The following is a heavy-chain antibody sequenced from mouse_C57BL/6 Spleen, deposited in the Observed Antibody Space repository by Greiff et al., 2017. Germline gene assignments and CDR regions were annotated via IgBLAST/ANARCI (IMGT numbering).Heavy chain of an antibody. CDR1: GYTFTDYN. CDR3: ARSRGGNYEAMDY. Sequence: EVQLQQSGPELVKPGASVKIPCKASGYTFTDYNMDWVKQSHGKSLEWIGDINPNNGGTSYNQKFKGKATLTVDKSSSTAYMELRSLTSEDTAVYYCARSRGGNYEAMDYWGQGTSVTVSS. J-gene: IGHJ4*01. D-gene: IGHD1-1*01. V-gene: IGHV1-18*01. CDR2: INPNNGGT.